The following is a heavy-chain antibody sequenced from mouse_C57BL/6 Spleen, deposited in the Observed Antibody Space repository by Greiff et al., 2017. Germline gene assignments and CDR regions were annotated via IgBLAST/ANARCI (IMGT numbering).Heavy chain of an antibody. Sequence: VQLQQPGAELVKPGASVKMSCKASGYTFTSYWITWVKQRPGQGLEWIGDIYPGSGSTNYNEKFKSKDTLTVDTSSSTAYMQLSSLTSEDSAVYYCARGLYGSSYGWYFDVWGTGTTVTVSS. CDR1: GYTFTSYW. V-gene: IGHV1-55*01. D-gene: IGHD1-1*01. J-gene: IGHJ1*03. CDR3: ARGLYGSSYGWYFDV. CDR2: IYPGSGST.